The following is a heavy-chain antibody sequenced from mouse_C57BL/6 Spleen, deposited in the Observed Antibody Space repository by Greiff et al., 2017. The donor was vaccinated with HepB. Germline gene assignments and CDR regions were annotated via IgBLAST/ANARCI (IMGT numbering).Heavy chain of an antibody. D-gene: IGHD2-4*01. CDR1: GFTFSDAW. Sequence: EVKVEESGGGLVQPGGSMKLSCAASGFTFSDAWMDWVRQSPEKGLEWVAEIRNKANNHATYYAESVKGRFTISRDDSKSSVYLQMNSLRAEDTGIYYCTRRPIYYDYGAWFAYWGQGTLVTVSA. V-gene: IGHV6-6*01. J-gene: IGHJ3*01. CDR3: TRRPIYYDYGAWFAY. CDR2: IRNKANNHAT.